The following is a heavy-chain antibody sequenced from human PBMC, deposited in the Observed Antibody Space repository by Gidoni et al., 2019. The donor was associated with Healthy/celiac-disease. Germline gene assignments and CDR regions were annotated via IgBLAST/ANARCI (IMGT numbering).Heavy chain of an antibody. D-gene: IGHD2-15*01. CDR2: ISGSGGST. Sequence: EVQLLESGGGLVQHGGSLRLSGAASGFTFSSYAMSWVRQAPGKGLEWVSAISGSGGSTYYADSVKGRFTISRDNSKNTLYLQMNSLRAEDTAVYYCAKCLAVAATLYYYYGMDVWGQGTTVTVSS. CDR3: AKCLAVAATLYYYYGMDV. V-gene: IGHV3-23*01. CDR1: GFTFSSYA. J-gene: IGHJ6*02.